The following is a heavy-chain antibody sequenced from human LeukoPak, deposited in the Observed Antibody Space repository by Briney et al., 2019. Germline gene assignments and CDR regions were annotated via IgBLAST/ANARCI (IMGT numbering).Heavy chain of an antibody. D-gene: IGHD2-21*01. CDR3: ARDRPYYYFDY. CDR2: IKHDGSEE. Sequence: GGSLRLSCAASGFTSSNHWLRWVRQAPGEGLEWVANIKHDGSEEYYVDSVKRRFTISRDNAKNLLYLQMNSRRAEDTAVYYCARDRPYYYFDYWGQGTLDTVSS. CDR1: GFTSSNHW. V-gene: IGHV3-7*04. J-gene: IGHJ4*02.